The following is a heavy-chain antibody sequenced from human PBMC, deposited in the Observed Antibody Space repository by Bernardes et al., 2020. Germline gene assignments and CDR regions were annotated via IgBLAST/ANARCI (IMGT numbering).Heavy chain of an antibody. D-gene: IGHD2-2*02. CDR1: GGSFSGYY. CDR2: INHSGST. Sequence: SETLSLTCAVYGGSFSGYYWSWIRQPPGKGLEWIGEINHSGSTNYNPSLKSRVTISVDTSKNQFSLKLSSVTAADTAGYYCASRRGPAAIGNRYFQHWGQGTLVTVSS. V-gene: IGHV4-34*01. J-gene: IGHJ1*01. CDR3: ASRRGPAAIGNRYFQH.